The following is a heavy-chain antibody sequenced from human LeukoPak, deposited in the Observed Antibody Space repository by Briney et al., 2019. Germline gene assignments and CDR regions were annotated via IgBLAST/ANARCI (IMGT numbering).Heavy chain of an antibody. V-gene: IGHV1-18*01. CDR3: ARAGLSRYFDWSSPSGYYYGMDV. D-gene: IGHD3-9*01. Sequence: ASVKVSCKASGYTFAASGISWVRQAPGQGLEWMGWINTDKGDKKYAQNLQGRVTMTTDTSTSTAYMDLRSLRSDDTAVYYCARAGLSRYFDWSSPSGYYYGMDVWGQGTTVTVSS. CDR1: GYTFAASG. J-gene: IGHJ6*02. CDR2: INTDKGDK.